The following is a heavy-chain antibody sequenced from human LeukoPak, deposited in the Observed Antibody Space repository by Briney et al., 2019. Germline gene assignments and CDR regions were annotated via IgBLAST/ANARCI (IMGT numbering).Heavy chain of an antibody. J-gene: IGHJ4*02. CDR3: ATGMFDSDYSFLGFEY. CDR2: LNPHNGNT. Sequence: ASVKVSCKASGNTFMKFDFHWVRQATGQGPEWMGRLNPHNGNTEYAPKFPGRVTMTRNTSITTAHMELSSLTSEDTAVYYCATGMFDSDYSFLGFEYWGLGTPVSVSS. V-gene: IGHV1-8*01. CDR1: GNTFMKFD. D-gene: IGHD2/OR15-2a*01.